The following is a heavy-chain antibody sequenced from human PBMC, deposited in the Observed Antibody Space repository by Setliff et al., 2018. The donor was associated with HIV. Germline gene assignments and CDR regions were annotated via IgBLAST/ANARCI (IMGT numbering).Heavy chain of an antibody. Sequence: ASVKVSCKASGGTFSSYAINWVRQAPGQGLEWMGGIIPMFGTAHYAQKFQGRVTITADESTTTAYMELTRLRSGDTAVFYCARGGYDFRGLDYWGQGTLVTVSS. CDR2: IIPMFGTA. CDR1: GGTFSSYA. CDR3: ARGGYDFRGLDY. D-gene: IGHD5-12*01. J-gene: IGHJ4*02. V-gene: IGHV1-69*13.